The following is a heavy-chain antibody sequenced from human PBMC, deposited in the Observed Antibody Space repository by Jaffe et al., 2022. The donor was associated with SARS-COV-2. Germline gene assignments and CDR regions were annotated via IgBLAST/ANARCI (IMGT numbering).Heavy chain of an antibody. D-gene: IGHD3-10*01. CDR3: ARSVRGVIPDAFDI. Sequence: QLQLQESGPGLVKPSETLSLTCTVSGGSISSSSYYWGWIRQPPGKGLEWIGSIHYSGSTYYNPSLKSRVTISVDTSKNQFSLKLSSVTAADTAVYYCARSVRGVIPDAFDIWGQGTMVTVSS. V-gene: IGHV4-39*01. J-gene: IGHJ3*02. CDR1: GGSISSSSYY. CDR2: IHYSGST.